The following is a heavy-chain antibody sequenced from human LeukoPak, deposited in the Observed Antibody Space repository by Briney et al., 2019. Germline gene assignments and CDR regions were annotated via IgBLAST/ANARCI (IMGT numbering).Heavy chain of an antibody. Sequence: SETLSLTCTVSVASITSDIFYWNWIRQSPGKGLDWIGSIHNSLGTSYHPSLESRLTISVDPSENKFFLKITSVTDADTATYYCGKVGGNNNSWGQGTLVTVSS. CDR1: VASITSDIFY. J-gene: IGHJ4*02. V-gene: IGHV4-30-4*01. D-gene: IGHD4-23*01. CDR3: GKVGGNNNS. CDR2: IHNSLGT.